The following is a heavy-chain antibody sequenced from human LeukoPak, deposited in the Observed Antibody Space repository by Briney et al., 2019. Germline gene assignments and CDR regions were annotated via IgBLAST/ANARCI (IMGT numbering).Heavy chain of an antibody. CDR3: ARGPQWRGDYYYMDV. Sequence: ASVKVSCKASGYSFTNFDINWVRRATGQGLEWMGWMNPNSGNKGYAQKFQGRVTMTMNTSITTAYMELSSLRSEDTAVYYCARGPQWRGDYYYMDVWGRGTTVTVSS. CDR2: MNPNSGNK. V-gene: IGHV1-8*01. CDR1: GYSFTNFD. D-gene: IGHD6-19*01. J-gene: IGHJ6*03.